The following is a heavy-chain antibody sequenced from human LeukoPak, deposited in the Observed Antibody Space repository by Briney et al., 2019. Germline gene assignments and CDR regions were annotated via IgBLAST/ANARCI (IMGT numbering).Heavy chain of an antibody. CDR2: IYYSGST. Sequence: SETLSLTCTVSGGSISSYYWSRIRQPPGKGLEWIGYIYYSGSTNYNPSLKSRVTISVDTSKNQFSLKLSSVTAADTAVYYCARRGSSWKYNWYDPWGQGTLVTVSS. CDR1: GGSISSYY. J-gene: IGHJ5*02. V-gene: IGHV4-59*08. D-gene: IGHD6-13*01. CDR3: ARRGSSWKYNWYDP.